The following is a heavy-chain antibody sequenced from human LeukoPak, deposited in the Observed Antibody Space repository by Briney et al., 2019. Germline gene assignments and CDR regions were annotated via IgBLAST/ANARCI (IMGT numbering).Heavy chain of an antibody. CDR2: ISSRSTYM. V-gene: IGHV3-21*01. Sequence: NPGGSLRLSCAASGFTFSSYSMNWVRQAPGKGLEWVSSISSRSTYMYYADSLKGRFTISRDDARNSLHLEMNSLTAEDTAVYYCARSGGSSRWYWDFDSWGQGTLVTISS. J-gene: IGHJ4*02. CDR3: ARSGGSSRWYWDFDS. D-gene: IGHD6-13*01. CDR1: GFTFSSYS.